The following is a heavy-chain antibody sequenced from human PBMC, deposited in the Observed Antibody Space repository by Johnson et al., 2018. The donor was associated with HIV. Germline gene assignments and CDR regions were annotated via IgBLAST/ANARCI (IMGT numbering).Heavy chain of an antibody. CDR3: ARDSETSITMIVVVITGAFDI. CDR1: GFTFSSYA. D-gene: IGHD3-22*01. Sequence: VQLVESGGGVVQPGRSLRLSCAASGFTFSSYAMHWVRQAPGKGLEWVAVISYDGSNKYYAASVKGRFTISRYTSKNTLYLQMNSLRAEDTAVYYCARDSETSITMIVVVITGAFDIWGQGTMVTVSS. CDR2: ISYDGSNK. J-gene: IGHJ3*02. V-gene: IGHV3-30-3*01.